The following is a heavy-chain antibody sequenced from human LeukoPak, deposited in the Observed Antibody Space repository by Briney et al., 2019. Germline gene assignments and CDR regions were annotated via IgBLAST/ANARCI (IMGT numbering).Heavy chain of an antibody. CDR3: ARHGFDILTGFYNWFDP. CDR1: GGSIRSYY. D-gene: IGHD3-9*01. V-gene: IGHV4-39*01. CDR2: IYYRGRT. J-gene: IGHJ5*02. Sequence: SETLSLTCTVSGGSIRSYYWGWVRQPPGKGLEWIGSIYYRGRTYYNPSLKSRVTISVDTSKSQFSLKLTSVTAADTAVYYCARHGFDILTGFYNWFDPWGQGTLVTVSS.